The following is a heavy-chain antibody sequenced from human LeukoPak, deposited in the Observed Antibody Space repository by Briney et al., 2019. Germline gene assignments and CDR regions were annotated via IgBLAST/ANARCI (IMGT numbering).Heavy chain of an antibody. D-gene: IGHD6-19*01. V-gene: IGHV1-18*01. CDR1: GYIFINYG. J-gene: IGHJ5*02. CDR2: FSAYNGNT. Sequence: GASVTVSFKGSGYIFINYGINWVRQAPGQGVEWMGWFSAYNGNTNYGHRLQGRLSMTTHTSTRTAYMELRSLRSDDTAVYYCARDTYSSGWPNWFDPWGQGTLVTVAS. CDR3: ARDTYSSGWPNWFDP.